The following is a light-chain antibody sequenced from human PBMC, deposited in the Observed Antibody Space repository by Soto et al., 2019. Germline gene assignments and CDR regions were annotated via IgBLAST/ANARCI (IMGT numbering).Light chain of an antibody. CDR2: RDN. CDR1: SSNIGSNY. V-gene: IGLV1-47*02. J-gene: IGLJ2*01. CDR3: AAWDASLSGPL. Sequence: QSVVTQPPSASGTPGQRVTISCSGSSSNIGSNYVYWYQQLPGTAPKLLISRDNERPSGVPDRFSGSKSGTSGTLAISGLRSEDEADYYCAAWDASLSGPLFGGGTQLTVL.